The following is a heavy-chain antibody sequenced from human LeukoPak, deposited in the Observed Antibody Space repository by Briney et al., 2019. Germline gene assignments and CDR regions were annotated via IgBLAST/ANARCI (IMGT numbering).Heavy chain of an antibody. J-gene: IGHJ5*02. V-gene: IGHV6-1*01. CDR2: TYYRSTWYN. CDR1: GDSVSGNSVT. Sequence: SQTLSLTCAISGDSVSGNSVTWNWIRQSPSRGLEWLGRTYYRSTWYNDYAVSVRGRITVNPDTSKNQFSLHLNSVTPEDTAVYYCARRLTQYDCFDPWGQGILVTVSS. D-gene: IGHD2-2*01. CDR3: ARRLTQYDCFDP.